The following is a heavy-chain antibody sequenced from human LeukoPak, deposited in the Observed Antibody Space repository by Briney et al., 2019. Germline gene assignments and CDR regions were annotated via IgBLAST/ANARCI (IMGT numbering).Heavy chain of an antibody. CDR3: ARDTALTITPGGPDY. CDR1: GYIFSSYG. D-gene: IGHD2-8*02. J-gene: IGHJ4*02. Sequence: GASVKVSCKASGYIFSSYGISWVRQAPGQGGEWVGWISAYNGETKYAQHLQGRVTLTTDTTTGKAYMEMRRLTEDDTALYYCARDTALTITPGGPDYWGRGTLITVSS. V-gene: IGHV1-18*01. CDR2: ISAYNGET.